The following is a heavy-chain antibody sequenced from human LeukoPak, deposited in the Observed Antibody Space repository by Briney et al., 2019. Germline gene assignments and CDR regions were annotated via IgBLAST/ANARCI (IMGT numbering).Heavy chain of an antibody. Sequence: GASVKVSCKASGYTFTSYDINWVRQATGQGLEWMGWMNPNSGNTGYAQKFQGRVTMTTDTSTSTAYMELRSLRSDDTAVYYCARERNGDYDYWGQGTLVTVSS. CDR3: ARERNGDYDY. CDR2: MNPNSGNT. CDR1: GYTFTSYD. J-gene: IGHJ4*02. D-gene: IGHD4-17*01. V-gene: IGHV1-8*01.